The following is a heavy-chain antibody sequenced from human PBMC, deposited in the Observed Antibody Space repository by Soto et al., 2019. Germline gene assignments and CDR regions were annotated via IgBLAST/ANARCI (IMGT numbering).Heavy chain of an antibody. CDR3: ARSTMATIVAFDI. D-gene: IGHD5-12*01. Sequence: ASVKVSCKASGYTFTSYDITWVRQATGQGLEWMGWMNPNSGNTGYAQKFQGRVTMTRNTSISTAYMELSSLRSEDTAVYYCARSTMATIVAFDIWGQGTMVTVSS. V-gene: IGHV1-8*01. CDR2: MNPNSGNT. CDR1: GYTFTSYD. J-gene: IGHJ3*02.